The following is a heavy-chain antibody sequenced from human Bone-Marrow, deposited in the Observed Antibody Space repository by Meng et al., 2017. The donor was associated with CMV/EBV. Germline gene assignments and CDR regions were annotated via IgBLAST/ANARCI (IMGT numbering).Heavy chain of an antibody. CDR1: GFTFSSYI. CDR3: ARDRSNCFEY. D-gene: IGHD3-10*01. J-gene: IGHJ4*02. V-gene: IGHV3-30*03. CDR2: ISYDGSDK. Sequence: GGSLRPSCAASGFTFSSYIIHWVRQAPGKGLEWVAVISYDGSDKHYADSVKGRFTISRDNSKNTLYLQMNSLRAEDTAVYYCARDRSNCFEYWGQGTLVTVSS.